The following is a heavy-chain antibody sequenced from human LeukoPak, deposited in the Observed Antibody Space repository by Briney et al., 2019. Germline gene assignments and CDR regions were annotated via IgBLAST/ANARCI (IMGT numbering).Heavy chain of an antibody. Sequence: ASVKVSCKASGYTFTGYYMHWVRQAPGQGLEWMGWINPNSGGTNYAQKFQGWVTMTRDTSISTAYMELSRLRSDDTAIYYCARQGVIIPTGVEGPWFDPWGQGTLVAVSS. D-gene: IGHD1-14*01. CDR3: ARQGVIIPTGVEGPWFDP. CDR1: GYTFTGYY. J-gene: IGHJ5*02. CDR2: INPNSGGT. V-gene: IGHV1-2*04.